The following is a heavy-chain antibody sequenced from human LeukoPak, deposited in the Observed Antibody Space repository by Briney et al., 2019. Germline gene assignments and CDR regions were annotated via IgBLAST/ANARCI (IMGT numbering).Heavy chain of an antibody. CDR3: ARGRDYFPIDY. CDR2: TYSGGNT. D-gene: IGHD2/OR15-2a*01. Sequence: PGGSLRLSCPASGFTVSSSHMTWVRQTPGKGLVWVSVTYSGGNTDYADSVKGRFTISRDNSRNTLYLQMSSLRVEDTAIYYCARGRDYFPIDYWGQGTFVIVSS. J-gene: IGHJ4*02. V-gene: IGHV3-53*01. CDR1: GFTVSSSH.